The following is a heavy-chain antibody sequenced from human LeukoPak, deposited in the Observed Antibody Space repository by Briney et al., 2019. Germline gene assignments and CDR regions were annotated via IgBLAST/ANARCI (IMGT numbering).Heavy chain of an antibody. CDR3: ARAQYSGSYFPSYYFDY. Sequence: SETLSLTCTVSGGSFSSGSYYWSWIRQPPGKGLEWIGYIYYSGSTNYNPSLKSRVTISVDTSKNQFSLKLSSVTAADTVVYYCARAQYSGSYFPSYYFDYWGQGTLVTVSS. CDR2: IYYSGST. CDR1: GGSFSSGSYY. D-gene: IGHD1-26*01. V-gene: IGHV4-61*01. J-gene: IGHJ4*02.